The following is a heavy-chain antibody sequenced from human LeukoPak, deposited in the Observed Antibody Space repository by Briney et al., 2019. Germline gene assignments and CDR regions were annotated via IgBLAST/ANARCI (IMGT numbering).Heavy chain of an antibody. Sequence: GGSLRLSCAASGFTFSDYYMSWIRQAPGKGLEWVSYISSSGSTIYYADSVKGRFTISRDNAKNSLFLQMNSLRAEDTAVYFCARERLGDDIYFDLWGRGTLVTVSS. CDR3: ARERLGDDIYFDL. CDR1: GFTFSDYY. CDR2: ISSSGSTI. V-gene: IGHV3-11*04. D-gene: IGHD3-3*01. J-gene: IGHJ2*01.